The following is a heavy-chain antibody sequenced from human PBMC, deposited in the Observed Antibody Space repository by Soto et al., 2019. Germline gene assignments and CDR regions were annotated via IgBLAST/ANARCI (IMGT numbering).Heavy chain of an antibody. J-gene: IGHJ6*02. CDR3: ARSPLFDFWSGYYNEEDYYYYGMDV. Sequence: ASVKVSCKASGYTFTSYDINWVRQATGQGLEWMGWMNPNSGNTGYAQKFQGRVTMTRNTSISTAYMELSSLRSEDTAVYYCARSPLFDFWSGYYNEEDYYYYGMDVWGQGTTVTAP. D-gene: IGHD3-3*01. CDR1: GYTFTSYD. V-gene: IGHV1-8*01. CDR2: MNPNSGNT.